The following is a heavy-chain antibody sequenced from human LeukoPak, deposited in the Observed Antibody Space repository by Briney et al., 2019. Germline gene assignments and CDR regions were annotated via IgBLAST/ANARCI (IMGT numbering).Heavy chain of an antibody. CDR3: AIPYDGRSDYDFWSGYYARYYNYYMDV. D-gene: IGHD3-3*01. CDR2: ISAYNGNT. Sequence: ASVKVSCKASGYTFTSYGISWVRQAPGHGLEWMGWISAYNGNTNYAQKPQGRVTMTTDTSTNTAYMELRSLRSDDTAVYYCAIPYDGRSDYDFWSGYYARYYNYYMDVWGKGTTVTVSS. CDR1: GYTFTSYG. J-gene: IGHJ6*03. V-gene: IGHV1-18*01.